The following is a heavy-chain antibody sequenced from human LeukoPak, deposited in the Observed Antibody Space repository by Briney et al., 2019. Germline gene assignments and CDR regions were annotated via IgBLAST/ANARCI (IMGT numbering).Heavy chain of an antibody. J-gene: IGHJ4*02. CDR1: GYTFTSYY. CDR3: ARGAGRYDFWSGYYYYFDY. D-gene: IGHD3-3*01. Sequence: ASVKVSCKASGYTFTSYYMHWVRQAPGQGLEWMGIINPSGGSTSYAQKFQGRVTMTRDTSTSTAYMELSSLRSEDTAVYYCARGAGRYDFWSGYYYYFDYWGQGTLVTVSS. CDR2: INPSGGST. V-gene: IGHV1-46*01.